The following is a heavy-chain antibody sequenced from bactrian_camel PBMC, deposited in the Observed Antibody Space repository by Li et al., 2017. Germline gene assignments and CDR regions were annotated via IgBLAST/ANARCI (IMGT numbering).Heavy chain of an antibody. CDR2: INRGGGST. J-gene: IGHJ4*01. Sequence: VQLVESGGGLVQPGGSLRLSCTASGFTFSSSDMSWGRQIPGKGLEWVSGINRGGGSTFYSDSVKGRFTISRDNAKNTLYLQLNGLKTEDTAMYYCAKTPGSWWDYWGQGTQVTVS. D-gene: IGHD7*01. CDR3: AKTPGSWWDY. CDR1: GFTFSSSD. V-gene: IGHV3S40*01.